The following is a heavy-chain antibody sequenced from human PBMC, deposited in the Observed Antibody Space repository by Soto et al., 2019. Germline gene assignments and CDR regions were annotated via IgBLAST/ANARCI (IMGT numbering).Heavy chain of an antibody. CDR1: GGSFSGYY. CDR3: ARCHIVVVPAAPYYFDY. V-gene: IGHV4-34*01. J-gene: IGHJ4*02. D-gene: IGHD2-2*01. Sequence: SETLSLTCAVYGGSFSGYYWSWIRQPPGKGLEWIGEINHSGSTNYNPSLKSRVTISVDTSKNQFSLKLSSLTAADTAVYYCARCHIVVVPAAPYYFDYWGQGTLVTVSS. CDR2: INHSGST.